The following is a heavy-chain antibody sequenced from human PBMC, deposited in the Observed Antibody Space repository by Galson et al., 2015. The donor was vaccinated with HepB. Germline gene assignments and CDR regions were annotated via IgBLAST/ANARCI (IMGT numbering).Heavy chain of an antibody. Sequence: SLRLSCAASGFTFSSYGMHWVRQAPGKGLERVAFIRYDGSNKYYADSVKGRFTISRDNSKNTLYLQMNSLRAEDTAVYYCAKDRRPRSWYVAVTFDYWGQGTLFTVSS. CDR2: IRYDGSNK. CDR3: AKDRRPRSWYVAVTFDY. D-gene: IGHD6-13*01. V-gene: IGHV3-30*02. CDR1: GFTFSSYG. J-gene: IGHJ4*02.